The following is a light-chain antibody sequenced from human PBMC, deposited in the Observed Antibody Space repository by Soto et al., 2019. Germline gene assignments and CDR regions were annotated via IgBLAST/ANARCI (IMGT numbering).Light chain of an antibody. CDR2: RNK. J-gene: IGLJ3*02. CDR1: SSHIGSNY. V-gene: IGLV1-47*01. CDR3: AAWDDSLSGWV. Sequence: QSVLTQPPSASGTPGQRVTISCSGSSSHIGSNYVYWYQQLPGTAPKLLIYRNKQRPSGVHDRFSGSKSGTSASLAISGLRSAEEADYYCAAWDDSLSGWVFGGGTKLTVL.